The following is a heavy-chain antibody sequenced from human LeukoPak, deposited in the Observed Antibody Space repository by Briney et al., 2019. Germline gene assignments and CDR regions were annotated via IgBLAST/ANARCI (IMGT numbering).Heavy chain of an antibody. V-gene: IGHV4-39*01. D-gene: IGHD7-27*01. J-gene: IGHJ2*01. CDR3: TTGDMVWYFDL. Sequence: PSETLSLTCTVSGGSISSSSYYWGWIRQPPGKGLEWIGSIYYSGSTYYNPSLKSRVTISVDTSKNQFSLKLSSVTAADTAVYYCTTGDMVWYFDLWGRGTLVTVSS. CDR1: GGSISSSSYY. CDR2: IYYSGST.